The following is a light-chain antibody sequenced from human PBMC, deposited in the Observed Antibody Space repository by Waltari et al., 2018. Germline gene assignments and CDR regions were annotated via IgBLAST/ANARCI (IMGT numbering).Light chain of an antibody. CDR1: GPTLGAGID. CDR3: QSYDTSLSVV. Sequence: QSVLTQPPSVSGAPGQRVTIPCTGRGPTLGAGIDVHWYQQLPRAAPKLLIYGSSTRPLGVPDRFFGSTSGTSASLAITGLQAEDEADYYCQSYDTSLSVVFGGGTKLTVL. J-gene: IGLJ3*02. V-gene: IGLV1-40*01. CDR2: GSS.